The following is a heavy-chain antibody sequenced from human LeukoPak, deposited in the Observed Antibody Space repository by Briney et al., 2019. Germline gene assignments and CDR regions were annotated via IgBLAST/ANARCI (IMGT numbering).Heavy chain of an antibody. CDR2: MNPNSGNT. J-gene: IGHJ4*02. CDR1: GYTFTSYD. V-gene: IGHV1-8*01. Sequence: ASVKVSCKASGYTFTSYDTNWVRQATGQGLEWMGWMNPNSGNTGYAQKFQGRVTMTRNTSISTAYMELSSLRSEDTAVYYCARTQKYAATLFYWGQGTLVTVSS. CDR3: ARTQKYAATLFY.